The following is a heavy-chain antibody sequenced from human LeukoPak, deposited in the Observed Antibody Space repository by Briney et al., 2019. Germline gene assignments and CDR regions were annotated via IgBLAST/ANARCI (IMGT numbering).Heavy chain of an antibody. CDR3: ARAPHFFDSSGSRYYFDY. CDR2: IYYSGST. Sequence: KPSETLSLTCTVSGGSISSYYWSWIRQPPGKGLEWIGYIYYSGSTNYNPSLKSRVTISVDTSKNQFSLNLSSVTAADTAMYYCARAPHFFDSSGSRYYFDYWGQGALVTVSS. CDR1: GGSISSYY. J-gene: IGHJ4*02. D-gene: IGHD3-22*01. V-gene: IGHV4-59*12.